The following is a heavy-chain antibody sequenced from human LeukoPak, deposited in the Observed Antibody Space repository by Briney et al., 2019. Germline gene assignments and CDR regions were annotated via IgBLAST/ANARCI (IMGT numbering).Heavy chain of an antibody. CDR1: GDSISNFY. D-gene: IGHD6-13*01. Sequence: PSETLSLTCTVSGDSISNFYWSWIRQPAGKGLEWIGRIYTSGSTNYNPSLKSRVTMSVDTSKNQFSLKLSSVTAADTAVYYCARDVVAEPGTWDYWGQGTLVTVSS. CDR2: IYTSGST. J-gene: IGHJ4*02. V-gene: IGHV4-4*07. CDR3: ARDVVAEPGTWDY.